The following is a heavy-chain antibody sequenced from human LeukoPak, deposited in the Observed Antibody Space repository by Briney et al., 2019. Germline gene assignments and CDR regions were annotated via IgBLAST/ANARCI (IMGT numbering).Heavy chain of an antibody. CDR3: ARTSSMTPTPTFDS. D-gene: IGHD1-26*01. Sequence: GGSLRLSCAASGFTFSSYSMNWVRQAPGKGLEWVSSISSSGSFIYYPDSVKGRFTISRDNAKNSLYLQMNSLRAEDTAIYYCARTSSMTPTPTFDSWGQGTLVTVSP. J-gene: IGHJ4*02. CDR2: ISSSGSFI. CDR1: GFTFSSYS. V-gene: IGHV3-21*01.